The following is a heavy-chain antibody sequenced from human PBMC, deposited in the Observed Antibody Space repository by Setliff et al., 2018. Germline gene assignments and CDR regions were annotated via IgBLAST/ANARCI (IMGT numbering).Heavy chain of an antibody. Sequence: GGSLRLSCAASGLTFNSYAISWVRQAPGKGLEWVSTVSVSGDNTYYTDSVKGRFTTSRDNSKNTVSLQMSSLRTEDTAVYYCAKCRMITFGGVIVFDYWGQGTLVTVSS. V-gene: IGHV3-23*01. CDR2: VSVSGDNT. CDR1: GLTFNSYA. J-gene: IGHJ4*02. CDR3: AKCRMITFGGVIVFDY. D-gene: IGHD3-16*02.